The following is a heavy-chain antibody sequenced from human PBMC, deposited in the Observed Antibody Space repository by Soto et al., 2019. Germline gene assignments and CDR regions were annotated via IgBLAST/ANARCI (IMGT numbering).Heavy chain of an antibody. J-gene: IGHJ6*02. CDR1: GGTFSSYA. D-gene: IGHD2-15*01. V-gene: IGHV1-69*13. CDR2: IIPIFGTA. Sequence: SVKVSCKASGGTFSSYAISWVRQAPGQGLEWMGGIIPIFGTANYAQRFQGRVTITADESTSTAYMELSSLRSEDTAVYYCARERYCSGGSCYLSYYYGMDVWGQGTTVTVSS. CDR3: ARERYCSGGSCYLSYYYGMDV.